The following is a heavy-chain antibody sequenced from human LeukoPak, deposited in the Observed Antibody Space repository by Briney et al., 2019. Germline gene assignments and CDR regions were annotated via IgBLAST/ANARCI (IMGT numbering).Heavy chain of an antibody. CDR3: ARGVIEGAALDY. J-gene: IGHJ4*02. Sequence: ASVKVSCKASGYTFTSYDINWVRQATGQGLEWMGWMNPNSGNTGYAQKFQGRVTMTRNTSISTAYMELSSLRSEDTAAYYCARGVIEGAALDYWGQGTLVTVSS. CDR2: MNPNSGNT. D-gene: IGHD6-6*01. V-gene: IGHV1-8*01. CDR1: GYTFTSYD.